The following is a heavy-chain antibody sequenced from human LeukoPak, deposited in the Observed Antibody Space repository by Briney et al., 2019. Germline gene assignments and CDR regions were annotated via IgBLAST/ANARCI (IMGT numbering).Heavy chain of an antibody. D-gene: IGHD3-3*01. Sequence: GGSLRLSCTAPGFTFGDYAMSWFRQAPGKGLEWVGFIRSKAYGGTTEYAASVKGRFTISRDDSKSIAYLQMNSLKTEDTAVYYCTRDKDYDFWSGYYTYYYYYMDVWGKGTTVTVSS. J-gene: IGHJ6*03. CDR1: GFTFGDYA. V-gene: IGHV3-49*03. CDR3: TRDKDYDFWSGYYTYYYYYMDV. CDR2: IRSKAYGGTT.